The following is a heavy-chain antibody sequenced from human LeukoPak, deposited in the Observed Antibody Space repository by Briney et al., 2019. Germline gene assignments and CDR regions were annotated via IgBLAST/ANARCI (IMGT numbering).Heavy chain of an antibody. Sequence: GGSLRLSCAASGFTSGSYWMHWVRHAPGKGPEWVSRIDSDGTDTHYADSVKGRFTISRDKAKNTLYLQMNSLRGEDTAVYYCARGMLSRAGYHWYYYMAVSGKGAMVTVSS. V-gene: IGHV3-74*01. CDR2: IDSDGTDT. D-gene: IGHD3-16*01. J-gene: IGHJ6*03. CDR3: ARGMLSRAGYHWYYYMAV. CDR1: GFTSGSYW.